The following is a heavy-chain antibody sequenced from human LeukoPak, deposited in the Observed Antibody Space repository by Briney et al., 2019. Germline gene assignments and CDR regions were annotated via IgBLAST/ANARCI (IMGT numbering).Heavy chain of an antibody. CDR1: GGTFSSYA. D-gene: IGHD6-13*01. CDR3: ARGRLVAAAGTTFDY. J-gene: IGHJ4*02. V-gene: IGHV1-69*05. Sequence: SVKVSCKASGGTFSSYAISWVRQAPGQGLEWVGRIIPIFGTANYAQKFRGRVTITTDESTSTAYIELSSLRSEDTAVYYCARGRLVAAAGTTFDYWGQGTLVTVSS. CDR2: IIPIFGTA.